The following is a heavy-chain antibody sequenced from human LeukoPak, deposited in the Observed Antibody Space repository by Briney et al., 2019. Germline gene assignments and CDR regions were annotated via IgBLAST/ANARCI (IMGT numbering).Heavy chain of an antibody. Sequence: ASVKVSCKASGYTFTGYYMHWVRQAPGQGLEWMGWINPNSGGTNYAQKFRGRVTMTRDTSISTAYMELSRLRSDDTAVYYCARDPAYYDSSGPATRFDPWGQGTLVTVSS. CDR2: INPNSGGT. D-gene: IGHD3-22*01. J-gene: IGHJ5*02. V-gene: IGHV1-2*02. CDR1: GYTFTGYY. CDR3: ARDPAYYDSSGPATRFDP.